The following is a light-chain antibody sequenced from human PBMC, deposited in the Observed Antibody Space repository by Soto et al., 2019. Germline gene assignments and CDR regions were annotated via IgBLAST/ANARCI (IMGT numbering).Light chain of an antibody. J-gene: IGLJ3*02. CDR2: EGS. CDR1: NNDVANYNL. V-gene: IGLV2-23*01. CDR3: CAYAGSRSWV. Sequence: QSALTQPASVSGSPGQSITISCTGTNNDVANYNLVSWYQQHPDKAPKLRIYEGSKRPSGVSNRFSGSKSANTASLTISGLQAEDEADYYCCAYAGSRSWVFGVGTKLTVL.